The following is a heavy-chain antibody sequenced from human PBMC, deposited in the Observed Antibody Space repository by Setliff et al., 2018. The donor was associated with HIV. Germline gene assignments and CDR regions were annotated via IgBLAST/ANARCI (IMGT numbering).Heavy chain of an antibody. J-gene: IGHJ3*02. D-gene: IGHD2-21*01. Sequence: SETLSLTCAVSGGSISTRDWWTWVRQPPGKGLEWIGEVYHTGMTNYNPSLKSRAIMSADTSKNQFSLKLSSVTAADTAVYYCARPQHIHVPYAFDIWGQGTMVTVSS. CDR3: ARPQHIHVPYAFDI. V-gene: IGHV4-4*02. CDR2: VYHTGMT. CDR1: GGSISTRDW.